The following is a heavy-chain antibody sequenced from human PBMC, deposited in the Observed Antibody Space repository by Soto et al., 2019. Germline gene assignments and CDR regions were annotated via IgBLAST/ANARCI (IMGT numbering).Heavy chain of an antibody. CDR1: GFTLSSYA. J-gene: IGHJ6*02. Sequence: DVQLLESGGQLVQPGGSLRLSCSASGFTLSSYAMSWVRQAPGKGLEWVSSISAGGDMTYNSDSVKGRFTISRDNSNNALFLQMHNLRIEDTALYYCARGDRGGSGSPASYYYSGWDDWGQGATVTVS. V-gene: IGHV3-23*01. CDR3: ARGDRGGSGSPASYYYSGWDD. CDR2: ISAGGDMT. D-gene: IGHD3-10*01.